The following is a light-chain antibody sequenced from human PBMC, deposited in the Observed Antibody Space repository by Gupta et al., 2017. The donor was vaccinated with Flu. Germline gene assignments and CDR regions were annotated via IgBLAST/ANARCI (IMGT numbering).Light chain of an antibody. V-gene: IGKV2-30*01. CDR1: QSLVSSDGNNH. CDR2: AVS. J-gene: IGKJ1*01. Sequence: DVVMTQSPLSLPVTLGQPASISCKSSQSLVSSDGNNHLHWIHQRPGQSPRRLIHAVSRRDSGVPDRFSGSGSGTDFTLTISRVEAEDVGVYYCMQGTHWPWAFGQGTKVEIK. CDR3: MQGTHWPWA.